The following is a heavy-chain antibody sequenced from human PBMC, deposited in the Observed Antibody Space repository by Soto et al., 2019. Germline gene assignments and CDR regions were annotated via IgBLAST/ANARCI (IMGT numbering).Heavy chain of an antibody. CDR2: ISYDGSNK. J-gene: IGHJ6*02. CDR1: GFTFSSYG. V-gene: IGHV3-30*18. CDR3: ANSGYYDFWSGYYTWDYYYGMDV. D-gene: IGHD3-3*01. Sequence: SLRLSCAASGFTFSSYGMHWVRQAPGKGLEWVAVISYDGSNKYYADSVKGRFTISRDNSKNTLYLQMNSLRAEDTAVYYCANSGYYDFWSGYYTWDYYYGMDVCGQGTTGTVSS.